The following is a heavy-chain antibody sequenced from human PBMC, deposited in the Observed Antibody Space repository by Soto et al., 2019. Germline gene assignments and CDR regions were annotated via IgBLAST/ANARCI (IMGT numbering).Heavy chain of an antibody. J-gene: IGHJ1*01. V-gene: IGHV3-33*03. CDR3: VKDESINWYSGHFRH. D-gene: IGHD6-13*01. CDR1: GFTFSSYG. Sequence: GGSLRLSCAASGFTFSSYGMHWVRQAPGKGLEWVAVIWYDGSNKYYADSVKGRFTISRDNAKNSLHLQMNSLRAEDTAFYYCVKDESINWYSGHFRHWGQGTLVTVSS. CDR2: IWYDGSNK.